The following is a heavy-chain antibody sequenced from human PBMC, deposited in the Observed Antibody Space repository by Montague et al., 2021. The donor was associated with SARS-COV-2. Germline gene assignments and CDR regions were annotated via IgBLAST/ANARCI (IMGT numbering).Heavy chain of an antibody. J-gene: IGHJ4*02. V-gene: IGHV4-61*01. CDR2: IFYTGSA. D-gene: IGHD3-10*01. CDR3: ARVGNYLGVY. Sequence: SETLSLTCTVSSDSVSSGKYFRTWIRQPPGKGLEWIGYIFYTGSANYNPSLKSRVTISVDTSNNQFSLKLKSMSAADTAVYYCARVGNYLGVYWGQGILVTVSS. CDR1: SDSVSSGKYF.